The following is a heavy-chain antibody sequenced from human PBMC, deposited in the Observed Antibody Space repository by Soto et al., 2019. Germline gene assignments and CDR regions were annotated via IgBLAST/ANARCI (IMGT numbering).Heavy chain of an antibody. J-gene: IGHJ3*02. V-gene: IGHV3-33*01. CDR3: ARCRMRITMIVVDDAFDI. D-gene: IGHD3-22*01. Sequence: GGSLRLSCAASGFTFSSYGMHWVRQAPGKGLEWVAVIWYDGSNKYYADSVKGRFTISRDNSKNTLYLQMNSLRAEDTAVYYCARCRMRITMIVVDDAFDIWGQGTMVTVSS. CDR2: IWYDGSNK. CDR1: GFTFSSYG.